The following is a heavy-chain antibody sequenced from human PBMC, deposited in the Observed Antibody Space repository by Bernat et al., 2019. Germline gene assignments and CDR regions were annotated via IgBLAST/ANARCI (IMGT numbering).Heavy chain of an antibody. CDR3: ARHRLDRRLSLFEY. J-gene: IGHJ4*02. CDR1: GYSFPNNW. V-gene: IGHV5-51*01. CDR2: IYPGDSDT. D-gene: IGHD3-16*01. Sequence: EVQLVQSGAEVKKPGESLKISCKASGYSFPNNWIGWVRQMPGKGLEWIGIIYPGDSDTRYSPSFQGQVTIWADQSISTAYLQWSSLKASDTAMYYCARHRLDRRLSLFEYWGQGTLVTVSS.